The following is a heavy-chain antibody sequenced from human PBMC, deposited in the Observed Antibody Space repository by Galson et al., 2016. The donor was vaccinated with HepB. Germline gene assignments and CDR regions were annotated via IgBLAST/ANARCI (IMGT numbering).Heavy chain of an antibody. CDR3: AKHGWSMAAAPFDY. D-gene: IGHD6-13*01. Sequence: QSGAEVKKPGESLKISCKGSGYSFTSHWIGWVRQMPGKGLEWMGVFYPGDSDARYSPSFQGQVTFSADNSISTAYLQWSSLKASDTAINYCAKHGWSMAAAPFDYWGQGTLVSVSS. V-gene: IGHV5-51*01. J-gene: IGHJ4*02. CDR1: GYSFTSHW. CDR2: FYPGDSDA.